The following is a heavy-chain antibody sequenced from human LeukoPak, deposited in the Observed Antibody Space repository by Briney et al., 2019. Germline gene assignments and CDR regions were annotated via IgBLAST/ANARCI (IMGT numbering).Heavy chain of an antibody. Sequence: SETLSLTCRVSGGSISPYYWSWIRQPPGKGLEWIGYIYYSGSTNYNPSLKSRVTISLDTSKNQFSLKLNSVTAADTAVYYCARHREYNYGFDSWGQGTLVTVSS. CDR2: IYYSGST. D-gene: IGHD5-18*01. CDR1: GGSISPYY. J-gene: IGHJ4*02. CDR3: ARHREYNYGFDS. V-gene: IGHV4-59*08.